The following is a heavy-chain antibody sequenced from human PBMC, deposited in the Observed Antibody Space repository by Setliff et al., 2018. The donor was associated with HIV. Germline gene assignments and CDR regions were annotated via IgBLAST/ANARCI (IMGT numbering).Heavy chain of an antibody. Sequence: ASVKVSCKASGYTFTSYYMHWVRQAPGQGLEWMGIINPSGGSTSYAQKFQGRVTMTRDTSTSTVYMELSSLRSGDTAVYYCARDTYYNFWSGLEDYYYYMDVWGKGTTVTVSS. J-gene: IGHJ6*03. V-gene: IGHV1-46*01. CDR3: ARDTYYNFWSGLEDYYYYMDV. CDR1: GYTFTSYY. CDR2: INPSGGST. D-gene: IGHD3-3*01.